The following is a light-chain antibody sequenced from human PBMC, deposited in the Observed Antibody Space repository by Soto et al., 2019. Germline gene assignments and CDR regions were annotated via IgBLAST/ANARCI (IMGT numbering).Light chain of an antibody. CDR2: GVS. Sequence: DIQMTQSPSTLSASVGDRVTITCRASQSFSNWLAWYQQKPGKAPKLLIYGVSSLESGVPSRFSGSGSGTEFTLTISSLQPDDFAAYYCQQYKSYWTFGQGTKVEIK. V-gene: IGKV1-5*01. CDR3: QQYKSYWT. CDR1: QSFSNW. J-gene: IGKJ1*01.